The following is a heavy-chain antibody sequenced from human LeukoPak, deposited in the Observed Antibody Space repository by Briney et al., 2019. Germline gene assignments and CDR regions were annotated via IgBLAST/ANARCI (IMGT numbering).Heavy chain of an antibody. D-gene: IGHD3-22*01. CDR2: IRSKTYGGTT. J-gene: IGHJ4*02. CDR1: GFTFGDYA. V-gene: IGHV3-49*03. Sequence: GGSLRLSCTASGFTFGDYAMSWFRQAPGKGLEWVGFIRSKTYGGTTEYAASVKDRFTISRDDSKSIAYLQMNSLKTEDTAAYYCTGADSSNYYQLYDWGQGTLVTVSS. CDR3: TGADSSNYYQLYD.